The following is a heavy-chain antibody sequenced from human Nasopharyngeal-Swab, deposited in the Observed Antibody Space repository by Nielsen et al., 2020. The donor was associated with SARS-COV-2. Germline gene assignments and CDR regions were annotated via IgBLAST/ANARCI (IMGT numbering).Heavy chain of an antibody. CDR3: ARERGGGYGDY. V-gene: IGHV3-69-1*01. D-gene: IGHD5-12*01. CDR2: ITSGNSV. Sequence: GESLKISCAASGFTLSDYYMSWVRQAPGKGLQWISYITSGNSVQYADSVRGRFTISRDNAKNSLYLQMNSLTAEDTAVYYCARERGGGYGDYWGQGTLVTVSS. J-gene: IGHJ4*02. CDR1: GFTLSDYY.